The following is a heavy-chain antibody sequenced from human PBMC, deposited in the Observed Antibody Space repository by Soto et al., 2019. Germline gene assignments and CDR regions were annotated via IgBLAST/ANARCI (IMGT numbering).Heavy chain of an antibody. J-gene: IGHJ5*02. CDR2: IWDDGRNK. D-gene: IGHD1-1*01. CDR3: TRARWKDWFDP. Sequence: QVQLVESGGGVVQPGRSLRLSCAASGFTFSSYGMHWVRQAPGKGLEWVAVIWDDGRNKYYADSVKGRFTISRYNSKNTIELQMNSLRPEDTALYYCTRARWKDWFDPWGQGTLVNVSS. CDR1: GFTFSSYG. V-gene: IGHV3-33*01.